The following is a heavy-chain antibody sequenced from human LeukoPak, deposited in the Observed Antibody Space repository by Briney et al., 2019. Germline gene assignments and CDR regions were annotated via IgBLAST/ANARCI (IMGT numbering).Heavy chain of an antibody. CDR2: LYDSGST. Sequence: SETLALTCTVSGGSISSSSYYWDWIRQPPGKGLEWIGNLYDSGSTNYNPSLKSRVTISVDTSKNQFSLKVSSVTAADTALYYCARGHLVFAYWGQGTLVTVSS. CDR3: ARGHLVFAY. J-gene: IGHJ4*02. V-gene: IGHV4-39*07. CDR1: GGSISSSSYY. D-gene: IGHD6-6*01.